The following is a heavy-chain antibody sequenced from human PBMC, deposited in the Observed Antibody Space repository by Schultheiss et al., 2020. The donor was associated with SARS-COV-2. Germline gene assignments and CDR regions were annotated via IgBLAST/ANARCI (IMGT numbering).Heavy chain of an antibody. CDR3: AKDPGYSGYDKPLDY. CDR2: ISGSGGST. CDR1: GFSFSDYW. D-gene: IGHD5-12*01. J-gene: IGHJ4*02. V-gene: IGHV3-23*01. Sequence: GESLKISCAASGFSFSDYWMHWVRQAPGKGLVWVSAISGSGGSTYYADSVKGRFTISRDNSKNTLYLQMNSLRAEDTAVYYCAKDPGYSGYDKPLDYWGQGTLVTVSS.